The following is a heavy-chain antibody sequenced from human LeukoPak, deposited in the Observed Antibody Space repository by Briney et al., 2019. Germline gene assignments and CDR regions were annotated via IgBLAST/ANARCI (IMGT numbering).Heavy chain of an antibody. CDR2: ISSSSSYI. V-gene: IGHV3-21*01. CDR3: ARARGGGRDAFDI. D-gene: IGHD3-16*01. CDR1: GFTFSSYS. J-gene: IGHJ3*02. Sequence: GGSLRLSCAASGFTFSSYSMNWVRQAPGKGLEWGSSISSSSSYIYYADSVKGRFTISRDNAKNSLYLQMNSLRAEDTAVYYCARARGGGRDAFDIWGQGTMVTVSS.